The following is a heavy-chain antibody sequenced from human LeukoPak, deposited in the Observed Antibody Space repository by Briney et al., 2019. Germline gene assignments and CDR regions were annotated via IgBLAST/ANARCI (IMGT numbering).Heavy chain of an antibody. V-gene: IGHV4-61*02. CDR1: SGSINVDGYY. D-gene: IGHD5-24*01. Sequence: PSETLSLTCIVSSGSINVDGYYWSWIRQPAGKGLEWIGRIYANGDTNYSPSLESRVTISIDTSKNQFSLRLSSVTAADSAVYFCARVFRGGVYNYDGFDIWGQGTTVTVSS. CDR2: IYANGDT. CDR3: ARVFRGGVYNYDGFDI. J-gene: IGHJ3*02.